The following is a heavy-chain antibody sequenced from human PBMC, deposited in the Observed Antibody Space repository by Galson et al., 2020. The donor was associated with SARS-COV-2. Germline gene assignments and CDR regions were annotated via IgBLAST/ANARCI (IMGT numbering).Heavy chain of an antibody. J-gene: IGHJ3*02. CDR3: ARDWSTSRRGAFDI. D-gene: IGHD3-3*01. Sequence: ASVKVSCKSSGYTFNTYGISWVRQAPGQGLEWMGWISPNSGNTYYAQKFKGRVTLTRDKFTSTVYMDLRGLTSDDTAVYYCARDWSTSRRGAFDIWGQGTQVTVSS. CDR1: GYTFNTYG. V-gene: IGHV1-18*01. CDR2: ISPNSGNT.